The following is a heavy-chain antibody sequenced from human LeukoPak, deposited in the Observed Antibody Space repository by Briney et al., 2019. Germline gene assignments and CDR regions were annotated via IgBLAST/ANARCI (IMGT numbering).Heavy chain of an antibody. CDR2: SRNKANSYTT. D-gene: IGHD5-18*01. J-gene: IGHJ4*02. CDR3: ARGRYSYF. V-gene: IGHV3-72*01. CDR1: GFTFATYS. Sequence: PGGSLRLSCTASGFTFATYSFNWVRQAPGKGLEWVGRSRNKANSYTTQYAASVKGRFTISRDDSKNSLYLQMNSLKTEDTAVYYCARGRYSYFWGQGTLVTVSS.